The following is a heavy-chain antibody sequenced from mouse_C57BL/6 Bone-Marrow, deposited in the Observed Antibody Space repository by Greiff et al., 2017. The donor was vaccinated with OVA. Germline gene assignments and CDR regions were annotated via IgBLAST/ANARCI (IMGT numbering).Heavy chain of an antibody. CDR2: ISSGGSYT. V-gene: IGHV5-6*01. Sequence: EVQVVESGGDLVKPGGSLKLSCAASGFTFSSYGMSWVRQTPDKSLEWVATISSGGSYTYYPDSVKGRFTISRDNAKNTLYLQMSSLKSEDTAVYYCARHGEYGSFFDYWGQGTTLTVSS. J-gene: IGHJ2*01. CDR1: GFTFSSYG. D-gene: IGHD1-1*01. CDR3: ARHGEYGSFFDY.